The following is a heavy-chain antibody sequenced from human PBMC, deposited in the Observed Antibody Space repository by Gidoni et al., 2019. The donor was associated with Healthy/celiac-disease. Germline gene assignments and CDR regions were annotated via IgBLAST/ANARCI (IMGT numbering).Heavy chain of an antibody. CDR1: GGSISSYY. V-gene: IGHV4-4*07. J-gene: IGHJ2*01. CDR3: ARDLYSSSWSGRRYFDL. CDR2: IYTSGST. D-gene: IGHD6-13*01. Sequence: QVQLQESGPGLVKPSETLSLTCTVSGGSISSYYWSWIRQPAGKGLEWIGRIYTSGSTNYNPSLKSRVTMSVDTSKNQFSLKLSSVTAADTAVYYCARDLYSSSWSGRRYFDLWGRGTLVTVSS.